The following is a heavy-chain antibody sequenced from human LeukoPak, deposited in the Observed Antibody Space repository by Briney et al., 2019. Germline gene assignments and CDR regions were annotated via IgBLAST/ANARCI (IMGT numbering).Heavy chain of an antibody. V-gene: IGHV4-61*02. CDR2: IYTSGST. Sequence: PSETLSLTCTVSGGSISSGNYYWSWIRQPAGKGLEWIGRIYTSGSTNYNPSLKSRVTISVDTSKNQFSLKLSSVTAADTAVYYCARELIRSSGFDYWGQGTLVTVSS. CDR3: ARELIRSSGFDY. J-gene: IGHJ4*02. D-gene: IGHD6-6*01. CDR1: GGSISSGNYY.